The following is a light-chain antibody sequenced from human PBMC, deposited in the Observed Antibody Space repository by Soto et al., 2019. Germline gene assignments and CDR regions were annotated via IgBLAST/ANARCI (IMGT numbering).Light chain of an antibody. Sequence: SVLTQPPSASGTPGQRVTLSCSGSSSNIGSNTVYWYHQFPGTAPKLLIYSNDQRPSGVPDRFSGSKSGTSASLAISGLQSEDEADYYCAAWDDSLSAVVFGGGTKLTVL. CDR3: AAWDDSLSAVV. CDR2: SND. V-gene: IGLV1-44*01. CDR1: SSNIGSNT. J-gene: IGLJ2*01.